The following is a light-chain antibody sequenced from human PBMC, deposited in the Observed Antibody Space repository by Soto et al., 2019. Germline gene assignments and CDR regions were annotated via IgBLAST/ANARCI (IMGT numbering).Light chain of an antibody. CDR2: DVS. V-gene: IGKV1-13*01. CDR1: QDIRGA. CDR3: QQFNNCPTT. Sequence: IQLTQSPSSLSASVGDRVTITCRASQDIRGALACYQQTPGKPPKLLIFDVSSLQSGVPSRFSGCGSGTDFTLSISSPQPKDFATYYCQQFNNCPTTSGKGTRLEIK. J-gene: IGKJ5*01.